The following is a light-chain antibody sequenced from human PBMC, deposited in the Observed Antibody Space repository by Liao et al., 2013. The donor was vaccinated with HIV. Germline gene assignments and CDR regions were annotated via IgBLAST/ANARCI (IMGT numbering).Light chain of an antibody. CDR3: QAWDSSTAV. CDR2: YDS. CDR1: NIGGRS. J-gene: IGLJ2*01. V-gene: IGLV3-21*01. Sequence: SYLLTQPSSVSVAPGTTATITCGGDNIGGRSVHWYQQKPGQAPVLVIYYDSDRPSGIPERLSGSNSGNTATLTISGTQAMDEADYYCQAWDSSTAVFGGGTKLTVL.